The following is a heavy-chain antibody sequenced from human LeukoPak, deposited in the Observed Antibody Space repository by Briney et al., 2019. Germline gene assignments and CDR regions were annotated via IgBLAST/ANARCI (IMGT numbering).Heavy chain of an antibody. J-gene: IGHJ5*02. V-gene: IGHV4-4*07. CDR1: GGSISTYY. CDR2: IHASGST. CDR3: ARDIWFDP. Sequence: SETLSLTCTVSGGSISTYYWSWVRKPAGKRLEWIGRIHASGSTNYNPSLKSRVTMSVDTSKNQFSLKLSSVTAADTAVYYCARDIWFDPWGQGTLVTVSS.